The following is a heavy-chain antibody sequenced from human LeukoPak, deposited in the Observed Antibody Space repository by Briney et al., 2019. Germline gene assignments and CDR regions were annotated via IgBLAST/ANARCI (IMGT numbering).Heavy chain of an antibody. V-gene: IGHV3-21*01. D-gene: IGHD6-19*01. CDR3: ARDRSSGLDY. J-gene: IGHJ4*02. CDR1: GFTFSSYS. Sequence: GGSLRLSCAASGFTFSSYSMNWVRQAPGKGLGWVSSISSSSSYIYYADSVKGRFTISRDKAKNSLYLQMNSLRAEDTAVYYCARDRSSGLDYWGQGTLVTVSS. CDR2: ISSSSSYI.